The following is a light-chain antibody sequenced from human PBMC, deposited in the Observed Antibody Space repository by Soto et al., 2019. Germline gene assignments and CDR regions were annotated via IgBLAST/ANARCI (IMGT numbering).Light chain of an antibody. Sequence: DIQMTQSPSTLSASVGDRVTITCRASQSISSWLAWYQQKPGKAPKLLIYKASSLESGVPSRFSGSGSGTEFSFSISSLQPDDFATYYCQQYNSYSLFGQGTKVDIK. V-gene: IGKV1-5*03. J-gene: IGKJ1*01. CDR3: QQYNSYSL. CDR2: KAS. CDR1: QSISSW.